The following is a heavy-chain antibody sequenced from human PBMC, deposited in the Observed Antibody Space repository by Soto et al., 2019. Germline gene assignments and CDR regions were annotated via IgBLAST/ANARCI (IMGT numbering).Heavy chain of an antibody. D-gene: IGHD3-9*01. Sequence: EVQLLESGGGLVQPRGSLRLSCAASGFTFSSYAMSWVRQAPGKGLEWVSAISGSGGSTYYADSVKGRFTISRDNSKNTLYLQMNSLRAEDTAVYYCALGYDILTGYLPQAFDIWGQGTMVTVSS. CDR3: ALGYDILTGYLPQAFDI. CDR2: ISGSGGST. V-gene: IGHV3-23*01. CDR1: GFTFSSYA. J-gene: IGHJ3*02.